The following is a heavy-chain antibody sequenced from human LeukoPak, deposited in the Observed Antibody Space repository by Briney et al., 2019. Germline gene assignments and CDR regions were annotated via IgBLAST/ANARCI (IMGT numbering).Heavy chain of an antibody. J-gene: IGHJ4*02. D-gene: IGHD3-22*01. CDR1: GFTFDDYA. CDR3: AKSAYYYDSSGFYWVDF. CDR2: ISGVGGST. V-gene: IGHV3-43*02. Sequence: GGSLRLSCAASGFTFDDYAMHWVRQAPGKGLEWVSLISGVGGSTYYADSVKGRFTISRDNSKNTLYVQMSSLRAEDTAVYHCAKSAYYYDSSGFYWVDFWGPGTLVTVSS.